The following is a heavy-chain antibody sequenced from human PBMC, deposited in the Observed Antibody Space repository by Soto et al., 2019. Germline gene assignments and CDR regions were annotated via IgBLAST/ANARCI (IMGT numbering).Heavy chain of an antibody. V-gene: IGHV3-21*01. CDR1: GFTFSSYS. Sequence: GGSLGLSCAASGFTFSSYSMNWVRQAPGKGLEWVSSISSSSSYIYYADSVKGRFTISRDNAKNSLYLQMNSLRAEDTAVYYCAREGTAAAGFYWGQGTLVTVSS. CDR3: AREGTAAAGFY. D-gene: IGHD6-13*01. J-gene: IGHJ4*02. CDR2: ISSSSSYI.